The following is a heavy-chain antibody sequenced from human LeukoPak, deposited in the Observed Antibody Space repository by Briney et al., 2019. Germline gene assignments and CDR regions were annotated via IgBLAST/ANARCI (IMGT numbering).Heavy chain of an antibody. V-gene: IGHV3-23*01. D-gene: IGHD6-19*01. Sequence: PGGSLKLSCAASGFTFSSYAMSWVRQAPGKGLEWVSAISGSGGSTYYADSVKGRFTISRDNSKNTLYLQMNSLRAEDTAVYYCAKDRGSSGWYGYWGQGTLVTVSS. J-gene: IGHJ4*02. CDR3: AKDRGSSGWYGY. CDR2: ISGSGGST. CDR1: GFTFSSYA.